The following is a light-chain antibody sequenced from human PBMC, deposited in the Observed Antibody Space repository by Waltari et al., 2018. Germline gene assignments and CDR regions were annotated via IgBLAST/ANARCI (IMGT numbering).Light chain of an antibody. CDR3: QHSEA. CDR2: DAA. J-gene: IGKJ1*01. CDR1: QDVINY. V-gene: IGKV1-33*01. Sequence: DMQMTQSPASLSASVGDRVTIACQPSQDVINYINWYQQKPGKAPQLLIYDAATLKTGVPSRFSGRQSGTYFTLTISGLQPEDVGNYYCQHSEAFGQGTTVEI.